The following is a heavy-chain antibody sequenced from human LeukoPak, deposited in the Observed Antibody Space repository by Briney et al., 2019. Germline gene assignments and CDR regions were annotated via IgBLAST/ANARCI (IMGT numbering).Heavy chain of an antibody. J-gene: IGHJ6*03. Sequence: SETLSLACTVSGGSISSYYWNWIRQPPGKGLEWIGYIYYSGTTNYNPSLKSRVTISVDTSKTQFSLKLSSVTAADTAVYYCARVGYYGSGSYWAYYYYYMDVWGKGTTVTVSS. CDR2: IYYSGTT. V-gene: IGHV4-59*01. CDR3: ARVGYYGSGSYWAYYYYYMDV. CDR1: GGSISSYY. D-gene: IGHD3-10*01.